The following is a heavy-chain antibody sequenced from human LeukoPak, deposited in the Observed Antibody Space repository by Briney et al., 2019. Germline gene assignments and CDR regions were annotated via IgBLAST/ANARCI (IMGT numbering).Heavy chain of an antibody. V-gene: IGHV3-21*01. D-gene: IGHD3-10*01. CDR3: ARAPFPVGESDLYDY. J-gene: IGHJ4*02. CDR2: ISSSSSYI. CDR1: GFTFSSYS. Sequence: GGSLRLSCAASGFTFSSYSMNWVRQAPGKGLEWVSSISSSSSYIYYADSVKGRFTISRDNAKNSLYLQMNSLRAEDTAMYYCARAPFPVGESDLYDYWGQGTLVTVSS.